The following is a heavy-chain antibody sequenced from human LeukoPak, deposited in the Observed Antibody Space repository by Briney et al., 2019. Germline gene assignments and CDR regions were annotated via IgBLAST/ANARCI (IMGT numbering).Heavy chain of an antibody. D-gene: IGHD6-13*01. J-gene: IGHJ4*02. CDR2: IYYSGST. CDR1: GGSISSSSYY. V-gene: IGHV4-39*07. Sequence: SETLSLTCTVSGGSISSSSYYWGWIRQPPGMGLEWIGSIYYSGSTYYNPSLKSRVTISVDTSKNQFSLKLSSVTAADTAVYYCARDSTAGYSSSWYYFDYWGQGTLVTVSS. CDR3: ARDSTAGYSSSWYYFDY.